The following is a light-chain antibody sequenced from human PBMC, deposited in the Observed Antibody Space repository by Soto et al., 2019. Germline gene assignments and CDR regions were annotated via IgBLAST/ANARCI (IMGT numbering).Light chain of an antibody. CDR1: QSVLYSSNNKNY. CDR3: QQSYSTPQT. Sequence: DIVMTQSPDSLAVSMGEMATINCKSSQSVLYSSNNKNYLAWYQQKPGKAPKLLIYAASSLQSGVPSRFSGSGSGTDFTLTISSLQPEDFATYYCQQSYSTPQTFGQGSKVDI. V-gene: IGKV4-1*01. J-gene: IGKJ1*01. CDR2: AAS.